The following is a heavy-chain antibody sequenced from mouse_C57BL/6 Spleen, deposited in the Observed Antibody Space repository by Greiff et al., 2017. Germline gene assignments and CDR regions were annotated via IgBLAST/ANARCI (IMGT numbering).Heavy chain of an antibody. J-gene: IGHJ3*01. V-gene: IGHV1-20*01. CDR2: INPYNGDT. D-gene: IGHD1-1*01. CDR1: GYSFTGYF. CDR3: ARSGYYGSSYESSFAY. Sequence: EVQLQQSGPELVKPGDSVKISCKASGYSFTGYFMNWVMQSHGKSLEWIGRINPYNGDTFYNQKFKGKATLTVDKSSSTAHMELRSLTSEDSAVYYCARSGYYGSSYESSFAYWGQGTLVTVSA.